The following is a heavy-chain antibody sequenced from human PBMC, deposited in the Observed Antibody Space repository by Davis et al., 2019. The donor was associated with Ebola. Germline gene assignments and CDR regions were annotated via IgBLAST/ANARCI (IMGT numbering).Heavy chain of an antibody. CDR1: GYTFTSYY. Sequence: AASVKVSCKASGYTFTSYYMHWVRQAPGQGLEWMGIINPSGGSTSYAQKFQGRVTMTRDTSTSTVYMELSSLRSEETAVYYCARHDSSGYDAFDIWGQGTMVTVSS. D-gene: IGHD3-22*01. J-gene: IGHJ3*02. V-gene: IGHV1-46*03. CDR3: ARHDSSGYDAFDI. CDR2: INPSGGST.